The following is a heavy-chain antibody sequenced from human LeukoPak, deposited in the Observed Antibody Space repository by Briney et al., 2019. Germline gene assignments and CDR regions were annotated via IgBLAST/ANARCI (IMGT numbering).Heavy chain of an antibody. V-gene: IGHV3-21*01. Sequence: GGTLRLSCAASGFTFSSYSMKWVRQAPGKGLEWVSSISSSSSYIYYADSVKGRFTISRDNAKNSLYLQMNSLRAEDTAVYYCARDELYGDYLDYWGQGTLVTVSS. D-gene: IGHD4-17*01. CDR2: ISSSSSYI. J-gene: IGHJ4*02. CDR1: GFTFSSYS. CDR3: ARDELYGDYLDY.